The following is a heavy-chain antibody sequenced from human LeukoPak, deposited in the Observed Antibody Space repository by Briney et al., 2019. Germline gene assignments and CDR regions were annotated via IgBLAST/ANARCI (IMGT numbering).Heavy chain of an antibody. D-gene: IGHD6-13*01. J-gene: IGHJ4*02. CDR1: GFTFDDYG. CDR2: IYRGGST. Sequence: GGSLRLSCVGSGFTFDDYGMGWVRQAPGKGLEWVSVIYRGGSTSYADSVKGRFTVSRDNSKNTLYLQMNSLRAEDTAVYYCARGGARQQLVENYFDYWGQGTLVTVSS. V-gene: IGHV3-53*01. CDR3: ARGGARQQLVENYFDY.